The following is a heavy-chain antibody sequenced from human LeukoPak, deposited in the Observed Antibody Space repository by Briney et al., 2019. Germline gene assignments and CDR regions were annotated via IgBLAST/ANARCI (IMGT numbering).Heavy chain of an antibody. J-gene: IGHJ6*02. V-gene: IGHV4-59*08. Sequence: PSETLSLTCTVSGGSINNFYWSWIRQPPGKGLEWIGYIFYSGSTNYNPSLESRVTISIDTSKNQFSLKVNSLTAADMAVYYCARTGYYASGSSYYYGMDVWGQGTTVTVSS. CDR2: IFYSGST. D-gene: IGHD3-10*01. CDR1: GGSINNFY. CDR3: ARTGYYASGSSYYYGMDV.